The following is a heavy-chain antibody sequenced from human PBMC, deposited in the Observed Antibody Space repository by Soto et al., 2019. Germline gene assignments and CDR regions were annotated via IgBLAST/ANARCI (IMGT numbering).Heavy chain of an antibody. CDR2: ISAYNGNT. V-gene: IGHV1-18*01. J-gene: IGHJ4*02. CDR1: GYTFTSYG. CDR3: AREGYSSSSPPFFDY. Sequence: ASVKVSCKASGYTFTSYGISWVRQAPGQGFEWMGWISAYNGNTNYAQKLQGRVTMTTDTSTSTAYMELRSLRSDDTAVYYCAREGYSSSSPPFFDYWGQGTLVTVSS. D-gene: IGHD6-6*01.